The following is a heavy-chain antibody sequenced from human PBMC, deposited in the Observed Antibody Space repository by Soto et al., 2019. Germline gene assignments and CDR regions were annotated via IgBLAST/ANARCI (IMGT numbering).Heavy chain of an antibody. V-gene: IGHV4-39*01. J-gene: IGHJ4*02. CDR2: IESSGPT. CDR1: GDSINSFSDY. Sequence: SETLSLTCLVSGDSINSFSDYWAWIRQPPGKGPEWIASIESSGPTFYNPSLKSRVFISLDTSKNQFSLKLSSVTAADTAVYYCARLVYDSSGYRPGWGQGTMVTVSS. CDR3: ARLVYDSSGYRPG. D-gene: IGHD3-22*01.